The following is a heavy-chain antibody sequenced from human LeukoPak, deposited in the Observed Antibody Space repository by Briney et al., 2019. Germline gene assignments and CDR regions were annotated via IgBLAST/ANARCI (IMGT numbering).Heavy chain of an antibody. CDR3: ARSFEYSSSSGQGWFDP. CDR2: IYYSGST. J-gene: IGHJ5*02. Sequence: SETLSLTCAVYGGSFSGYYWSWIRQPPGKGLEWIGYIYYSGSTNYNPSLKSRVTISVDTSKNQFSLKLSSVTAADTAVYYCARSFEYSSSSGQGWFDPWGQGTLVTVSS. V-gene: IGHV4-59*01. D-gene: IGHD6-6*01. CDR1: GGSFSGYY.